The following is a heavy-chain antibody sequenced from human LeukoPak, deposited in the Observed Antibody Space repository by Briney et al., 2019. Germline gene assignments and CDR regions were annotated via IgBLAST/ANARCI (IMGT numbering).Heavy chain of an antibody. CDR1: GYTFTANY. D-gene: IGHD3-3*01. J-gene: IGHJ4*02. Sequence: ASVKVSCKASGYTFTANYLHWVRQAPGQGLEWMGWINPNTGGAKYAQKFQGRVTMTRDTSISTAYMELSRLRSDDTAVYYCARDKRVLRFLEWLFDYWGQGTLVTVSS. CDR2: INPNTGGA. CDR3: ARDKRVLRFLEWLFDY. V-gene: IGHV1-2*02.